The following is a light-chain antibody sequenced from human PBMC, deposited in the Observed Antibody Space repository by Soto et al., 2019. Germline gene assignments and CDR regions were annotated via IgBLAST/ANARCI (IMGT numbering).Light chain of an antibody. V-gene: IGKV3-20*01. CDR1: QSLSGY. J-gene: IGKJ1*01. CDR2: TTS. CDR3: QQYGSSPWT. Sequence: DIVLTQSPGTLSLSPGERASLSCRASQSLSGYLAWYQQRPGQAPSLLIYTTSNRATDIPDRFSGSGSGTDFTLTISRLEPEDFAVYYCQQYGSSPWTFGQGTKVEIK.